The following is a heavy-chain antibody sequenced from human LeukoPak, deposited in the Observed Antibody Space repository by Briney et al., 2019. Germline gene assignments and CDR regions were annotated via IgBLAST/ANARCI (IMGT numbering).Heavy chain of an antibody. D-gene: IGHD2/OR15-2a*01. Sequence: GGSLRLSCVASGFSFDSYDMSWVRQAPGKGLEWVSIIYSGGSTYYADSVKGRFTISRDNSKNTLYLQMNSLRVEDTAVYYCARDSSLNSYYYYGMDVWGQGTTVTVSS. J-gene: IGHJ6*02. CDR1: GFSFDSYD. CDR2: IYSGGST. CDR3: ARDSSLNSYYYYGMDV. V-gene: IGHV3-66*01.